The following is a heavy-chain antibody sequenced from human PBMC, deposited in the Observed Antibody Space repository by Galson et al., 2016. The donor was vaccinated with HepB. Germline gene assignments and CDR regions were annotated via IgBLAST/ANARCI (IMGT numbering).Heavy chain of an antibody. CDR3: ARRIVNQGRIGGWGWGMDV. CDR2: INQDRSEK. D-gene: IGHD3-10*01. J-gene: IGHJ6*02. CDR1: GFTFSGHW. Sequence: CAASGFTFSGHWMSWVRQTPGTGLEWVANINQDRSEKYYVDSLKGRFTISRDNAKNSLYLQMNSLRAEDTAVYFCARRIVNQGRIGGWGWGMDVWGQGVTVTVSS. V-gene: IGHV3-7*01.